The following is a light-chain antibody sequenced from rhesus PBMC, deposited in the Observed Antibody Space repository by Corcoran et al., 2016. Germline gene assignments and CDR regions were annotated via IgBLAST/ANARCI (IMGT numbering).Light chain of an antibody. CDR3: LQYNSSPYS. J-gene: IGKJ2*01. CDR2: KAS. Sequence: DIQMTQSPSSLSASVGDTVTITCRASQSISSWLDWYQQKPGKSPKSLIYKASGLQSGVPSRFSGSGSGTDFTRTISSLQPEDFAVYFCLQYNSSPYSFGQGTKVEIK. CDR1: QSISSW. V-gene: IGKV1-22*01.